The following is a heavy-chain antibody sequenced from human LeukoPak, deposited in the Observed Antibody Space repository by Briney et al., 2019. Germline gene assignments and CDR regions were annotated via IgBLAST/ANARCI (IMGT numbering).Heavy chain of an antibody. CDR2: ISGSGGST. Sequence: GGSLRLSCAASGFSVTGHYMSWVRQTPAKGLEWVSAISGSGGSTYYADSVKGRFTISRDNSKNTLYLQMNSLRAEDTAVYYCAKDLWGQGTLVTVSS. CDR1: GFSVTGHY. CDR3: AKDL. V-gene: IGHV3-23*01. J-gene: IGHJ4*02.